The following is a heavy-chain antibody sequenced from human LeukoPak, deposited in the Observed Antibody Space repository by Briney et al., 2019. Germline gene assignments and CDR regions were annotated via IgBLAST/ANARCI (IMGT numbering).Heavy chain of an antibody. Sequence: SETLSLTCSVSGGFISNYKWSWIRQPAGKGLEWIGRILSTGTTRYNPSLESRVSMSVDTSKNQFSLRLSFVTAADTAIYYCVRGIVGATGPGFWGQGIQVTVSA. J-gene: IGHJ4*02. CDR2: ILSTGTT. CDR1: GGFISNYK. V-gene: IGHV4-4*07. CDR3: VRGIVGATGPGF. D-gene: IGHD1-26*01.